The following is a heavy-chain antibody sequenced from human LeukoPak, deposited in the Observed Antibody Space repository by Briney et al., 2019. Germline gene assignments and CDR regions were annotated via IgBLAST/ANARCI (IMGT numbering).Heavy chain of an antibody. V-gene: IGHV3-11*01. Sequence: GGSLRLSCAASGFTFSDYYMSWIRQAPGKGLEWVSYISDSGTTIYYADSVKGRFSISRDNAKNSLSLQMNTLRAEDTAVYYCARNYPDAFDIWGQGTVVTVSP. J-gene: IGHJ3*02. D-gene: IGHD5-24*01. CDR3: ARNYPDAFDI. CDR2: ISDSGTTI. CDR1: GFTFSDYY.